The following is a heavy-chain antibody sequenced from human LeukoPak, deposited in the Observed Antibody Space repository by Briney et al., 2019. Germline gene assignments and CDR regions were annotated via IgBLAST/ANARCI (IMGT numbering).Heavy chain of an antibody. CDR3: ARGQSTGTTAQPDY. Sequence: PSETLSLTCTVSGGSISTSYWSWIRHPPGKGLEWLGYIYYSGYTNYHPSLKSRVTMSVDTSKNQFSLKLSSVTAADTAVYYCARGQSTGTTAQPDYWGQGTLVTVSS. D-gene: IGHD1-1*01. J-gene: IGHJ4*02. CDR2: IYYSGYT. CDR1: GGSISTSY. V-gene: IGHV4-59*01.